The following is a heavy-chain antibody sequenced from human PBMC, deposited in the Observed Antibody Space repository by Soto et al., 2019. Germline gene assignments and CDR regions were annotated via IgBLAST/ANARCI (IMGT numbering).Heavy chain of an antibody. J-gene: IGHJ4*02. CDR3: ARESTVTKGIDY. CDR2: INHSGST. V-gene: IGHV4-34*01. D-gene: IGHD4-4*01. CDR1: GGSFSDYY. Sequence: ETLSLTCAVYGGSFSDYYWSWIRQPPGKGLEWIGEINHSGSTNYDPSLKSRVTISVDTSESQFSLRLSSVTAADTAVYYCARESTVTKGIDYWGQGTLVTVSS.